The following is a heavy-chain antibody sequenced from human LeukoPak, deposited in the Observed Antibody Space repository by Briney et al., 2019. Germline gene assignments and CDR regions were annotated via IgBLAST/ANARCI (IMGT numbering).Heavy chain of an antibody. Sequence: PSETLSLTCTLSGRSISNYYWSWLRQPPGKGLEWLGYNYYSGRTNYHTSLNSRVTRSVDTSKNQFSLKLSSVTAADTAVYYCAGAAYCGGDCYYYFDYWGQGTLVTVSS. J-gene: IGHJ4*02. V-gene: IGHV4-59*01. CDR1: GRSISNYY. CDR2: NYYSGRT. CDR3: AGAAYCGGDCYYYFDY. D-gene: IGHD2-21*02.